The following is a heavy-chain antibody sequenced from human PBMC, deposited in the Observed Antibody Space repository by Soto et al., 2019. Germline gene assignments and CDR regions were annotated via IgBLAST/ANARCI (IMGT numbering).Heavy chain of an antibody. Sequence: EVQLVESGGGLTQPGVSLRLSCAASGFTVGSNYMSWVRQAPGKGLEWVSVIYSEGTPYYADSVKGRFTISRENSNETLYLSMNNHRAEDTALYYCARSTCYDLFTGSYYFSAMDVWGQETTGSGSS. D-gene: IGHD3-9*01. J-gene: IGHJ6*02. V-gene: IGHV3-53*01. CDR1: GFTVGSNY. CDR2: IYSEGTP. CDR3: ARSTCYDLFTGSYYFSAMDV.